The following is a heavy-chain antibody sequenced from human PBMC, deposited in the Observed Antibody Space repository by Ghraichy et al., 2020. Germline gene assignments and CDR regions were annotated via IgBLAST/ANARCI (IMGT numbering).Heavy chain of an antibody. J-gene: IGHJ4*02. CDR2: IYSGGST. CDR3: ARGRSISTIVVVIWDY. V-gene: IGHV3-66*02. Sequence: GSLRLSCAASGFPVSRNYMTWVRQAPGKGLEWVSVIYSGGSTYYADSVKGRFTISRDNSKNTLYLQMNSLRAEDTAVYYCARGRSISTIVVVIWDYWGQGTLVTVSS. CDR1: GFPVSRNY. D-gene: IGHD3-22*01.